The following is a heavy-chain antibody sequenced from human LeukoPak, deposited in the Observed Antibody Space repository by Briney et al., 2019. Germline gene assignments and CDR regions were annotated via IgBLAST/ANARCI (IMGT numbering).Heavy chain of an antibody. CDR2: IIPIFGTA. CDR1: GGTFSSYA. V-gene: IGHV1-69*13. Sequence: GASVKVSCKDSGGTFSSYAISWVRQALGQGLEWMGGIIPIFGTANYAQKFQGRVTITADESTSTAYMELSSLRSEDTAVYYCARASQITGSFQHWGQGTLVTVSS. CDR3: ARASQITGSFQH. J-gene: IGHJ1*01.